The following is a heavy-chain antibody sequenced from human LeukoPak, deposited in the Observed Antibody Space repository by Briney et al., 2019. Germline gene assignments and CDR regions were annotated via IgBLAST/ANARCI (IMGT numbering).Heavy chain of an antibody. Sequence: ASVKVSCKASGYIFTSYGISWVRQAPGQGLEWMGWISAYNGNTNYAQKLQGRVTMTTDTSTSTAYMEVRSLRSDDTAVYYCARVAGYYDGSDYYQYWGQGTLVTVSP. J-gene: IGHJ4*02. CDR1: GYIFTSYG. D-gene: IGHD3-22*01. CDR3: ARVAGYYDGSDYYQY. V-gene: IGHV1-18*01. CDR2: ISAYNGNT.